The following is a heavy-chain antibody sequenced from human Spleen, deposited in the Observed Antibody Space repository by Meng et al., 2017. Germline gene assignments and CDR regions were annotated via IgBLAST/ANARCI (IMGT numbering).Heavy chain of an antibody. CDR2: ISGSGGST. D-gene: IGHD3-10*01. CDR3: ARLTGSHFGF. CDR1: GFTFSSYA. Sequence: EVQLVESGGRLVQPGGSLRLSCAASGFTFSSYAMSWVRQAPGKGLEWVSAISGSGGSTYYADSVKGRFTISRDSSKNTLYLQMKSLRAEDTAVYYCARLTGSHFGFWGQGTLVTVSS. J-gene: IGHJ4*02. V-gene: IGHV3-23*04.